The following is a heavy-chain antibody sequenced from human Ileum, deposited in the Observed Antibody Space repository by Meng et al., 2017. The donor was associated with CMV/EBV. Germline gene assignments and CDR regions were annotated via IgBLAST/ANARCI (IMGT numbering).Heavy chain of an antibody. CDR1: GFTFSNSW. Sequence: GESLKISCGASGFTFSNSWMSWVRQAPGKGLEWVSMIYSGGTTNYADSVKGRFTISRDNSKNTVYLQMNSVRVEDTAVYYCAKEEDSWGQGTLVTVSS. J-gene: IGHJ4*02. CDR2: IYSGGTT. CDR3: AKEEDS. V-gene: IGHV3-66*02. D-gene: IGHD2-15*01.